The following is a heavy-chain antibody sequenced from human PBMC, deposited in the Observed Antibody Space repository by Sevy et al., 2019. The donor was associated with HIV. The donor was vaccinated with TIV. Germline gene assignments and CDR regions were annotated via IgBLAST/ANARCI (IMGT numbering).Heavy chain of an antibody. D-gene: IGHD3-22*01. Sequence: GGSQRLSCTASGFTFDDYGMSWVRQAPGKGLEWVSGINWNGGSISYADSVRGRFTISRDNAKNSLYLQMNSLRAEDTALHHYARSGDDSSGYHYWWFDPWGQGTQVTVTLGMDVWGKGPRSPSPQ. CDR2: INWNGGSI. V-gene: IGHV3-20*01. CDR3: ARSGDDSSGYHYWWFDPWGQGTQVTVTLGMDV. CDR1: GFTFDDYG. J-gene: IGHJ6*01.